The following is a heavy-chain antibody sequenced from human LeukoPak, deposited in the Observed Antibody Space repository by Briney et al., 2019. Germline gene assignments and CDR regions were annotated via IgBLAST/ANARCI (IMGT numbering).Heavy chain of an antibody. CDR1: GFHFSSFW. J-gene: IGHJ4*02. Sequence: GGPLRLSCAASGFHFSSFWMTWARQTPGKGLEWVANLNQDGSDKKYGDSVKGRFTISRDNAKNSLYLQMNSLRAEDTAVYYCARYPSDYWGQGTLVTVSS. V-gene: IGHV3-7*01. CDR3: ARYPSDY. D-gene: IGHD2-2*01. CDR2: LNQDGSDK.